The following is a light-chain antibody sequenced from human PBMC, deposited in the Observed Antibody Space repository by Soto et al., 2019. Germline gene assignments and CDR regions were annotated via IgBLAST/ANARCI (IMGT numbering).Light chain of an antibody. V-gene: IGKV3D-15*01. CDR2: GAS. J-gene: IGKJ1*01. Sequence: EIVMTQSPATLSVSPGERATLSCRAIQSVSNNLAWYQQKPGQAPRLLISGASTRATGIPARFSGSGSGTEFTLTISSLKSEDFAVYYCQHYNNWPPWTFGQGTKVDIK. CDR1: QSVSNN. CDR3: QHYNNWPPWT.